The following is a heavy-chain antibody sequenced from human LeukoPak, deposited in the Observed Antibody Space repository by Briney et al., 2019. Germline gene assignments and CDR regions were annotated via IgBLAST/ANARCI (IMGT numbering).Heavy chain of an antibody. CDR2: IYYSGST. CDR3: ARQLMITFGGVIVSGFDY. J-gene: IGHJ4*02. D-gene: IGHD3-16*02. Sequence: KASETLSLTCTVSGGSISSSSYYWGWIRQPPGKGLEWIGSIYYSGSTYYNPSLKSRVTISVDTSKNQFSLKLSSVTAADTAVCYCARQLMITFGGVIVSGFDYWGQGTLVTVSS. V-gene: IGHV4-39*01. CDR1: GGSISSSSYY.